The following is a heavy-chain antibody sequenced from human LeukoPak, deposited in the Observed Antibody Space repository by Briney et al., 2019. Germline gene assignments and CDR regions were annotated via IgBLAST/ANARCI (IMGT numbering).Heavy chain of an antibody. V-gene: IGHV4-34*01. J-gene: IGHJ5*02. CDR3: ARGPRFGELLWHWFDP. CDR2: INHSGST. D-gene: IGHD3-10*01. Sequence: ASETLSLTCAVYGESFSGYYWSWIRQPPGKGLEWIGEINHSGSTNYNPSLKSRVTISVDTSKNQFSLKLRSVTAADTAVYYCARGPRFGELLWHWFDPWGQGTLVTVSS. CDR1: GESFSGYY.